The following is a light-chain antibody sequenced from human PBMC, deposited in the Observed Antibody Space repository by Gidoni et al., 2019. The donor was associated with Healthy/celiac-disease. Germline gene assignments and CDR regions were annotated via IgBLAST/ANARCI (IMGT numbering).Light chain of an antibody. CDR2: DAS. CDR3: QKRSNSPF. V-gene: IGKV3-11*01. CDR1: QSVSSY. Sequence: EIVLTQSQATLSLSPGERATLSGRASQSVSSYLAWYQQKPGHAPRLLIYDASNRATGIPARFSGCGSGTYFTLTISSLEPEDFAVYYCQKRSNSPFFGQGTKLEIK. J-gene: IGKJ2*01.